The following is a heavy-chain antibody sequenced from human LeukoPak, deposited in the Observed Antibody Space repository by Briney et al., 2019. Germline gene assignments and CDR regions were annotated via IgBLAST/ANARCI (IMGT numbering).Heavy chain of an antibody. CDR2: ISAYNGNT. V-gene: IGHV1-18*01. Sequence: GASVKVSCKASGYTFTSYGISWVRQAPGQGLEWMGWISAYNGNTNYAQKLQGRVTMTTDTSTSTAYMELRSLRSDDTAVYYCAREAGSTPDYNSGMDVWGQGTTVTVSS. CDR1: GYTFTSYG. CDR3: AREAGSTPDYNSGMDV. J-gene: IGHJ6*02. D-gene: IGHD4-23*01.